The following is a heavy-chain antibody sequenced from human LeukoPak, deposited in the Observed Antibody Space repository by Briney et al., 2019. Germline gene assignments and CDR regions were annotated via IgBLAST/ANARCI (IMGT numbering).Heavy chain of an antibody. CDR1: GFIFSSYA. D-gene: IGHD6-19*01. V-gene: IGHV3-30-3*01. Sequence: GGSLRLSCAASGFIFSSYAMHWVRQAPGKGLEWVAVISYDGSNKYYADSVKGRFTISRDNSKNTLYLQMNSLRAEDTAVYYCAGEIAVAGTWKAFDIWGQGTMVTVSS. J-gene: IGHJ3*02. CDR3: AGEIAVAGTWKAFDI. CDR2: ISYDGSNK.